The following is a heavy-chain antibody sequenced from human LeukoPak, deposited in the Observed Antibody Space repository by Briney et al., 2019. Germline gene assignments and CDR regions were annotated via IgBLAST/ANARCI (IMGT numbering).Heavy chain of an antibody. CDR3: ARSEPGIAVADPFDY. Sequence: GRSLRLSCAASGFTFSSYAMHWVRQAPGKGLEWVAVISYDGSNKYYADSVKGRFTISRDNSKNTLYLQMNSLRAEDTAVYYCARSEPGIAVADPFDYWGQGTLVTVSP. D-gene: IGHD6-19*01. J-gene: IGHJ4*02. V-gene: IGHV3-30*04. CDR1: GFTFSSYA. CDR2: ISYDGSNK.